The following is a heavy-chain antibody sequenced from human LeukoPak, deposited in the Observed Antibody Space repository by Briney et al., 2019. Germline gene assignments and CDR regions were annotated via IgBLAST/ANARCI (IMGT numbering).Heavy chain of an antibody. J-gene: IGHJ4*02. CDR2: ISSSSSYI. CDR3: ARDGAVTNGRYFDY. D-gene: IGHD4-17*01. CDR1: GFTFSTYS. V-gene: IGHV3-21*01. Sequence: TGGSLRLSCVDSGFTFSTYSMNWVRQAPGKGLEWVSSISSSSSYIYYGDSVKGRFTISRDNAKNSLHLQMNSLRAEDTAVYYCARDGAVTNGRYFDYWGQGTLVTVSS.